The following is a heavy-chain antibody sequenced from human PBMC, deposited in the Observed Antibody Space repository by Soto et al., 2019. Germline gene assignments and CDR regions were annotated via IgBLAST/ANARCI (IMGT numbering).Heavy chain of an antibody. Sequence: APLKVSCTASGYTYTGYHMHWVRQAPEQGLEWMGWINPNSGGTNYAQKFQGWVTMTRDTSISPAYMELSRLRSDDPAVYDGGFQGIGRFSEHWVKGSLVPVS. V-gene: IGHV1-2*04. D-gene: IGHD2-21*01. CDR1: GYTYTGYH. J-gene: IGHJ1*01. CDR3: GFQGIGRFSEH. CDR2: INPNSGGT.